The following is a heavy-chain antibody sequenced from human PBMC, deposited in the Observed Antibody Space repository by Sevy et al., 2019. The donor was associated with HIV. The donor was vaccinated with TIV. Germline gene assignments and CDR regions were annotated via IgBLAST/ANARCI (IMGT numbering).Heavy chain of an antibody. CDR1: GGSISSYY. D-gene: IGHD2-8*01. CDR2: FCYSGST. CDR3: ARGGTRGWYFDL. V-gene: IGHV4-59*01. Sequence: SETLSLTCTVSGGSISSYYWSWIRQPPGKGLEWIGYFCYSGSTDYNPSLKSRVTISTDRSQNQFSLKLSSVTAADTALYYCARGGTRGWYFDLWGRGTLVTVSS. J-gene: IGHJ2*01.